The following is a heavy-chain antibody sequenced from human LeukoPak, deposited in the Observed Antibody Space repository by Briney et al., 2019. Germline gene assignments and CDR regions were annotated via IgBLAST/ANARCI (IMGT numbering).Heavy chain of an antibody. J-gene: IGHJ4*02. D-gene: IGHD3-10*01. Sequence: GSLRLSCAASGFTVSSNYVSWVRQAPGKGLEWVSVIYSDGSTYYADSVKGRFTISRDNSKNTLYLQMNSLRAEDTAVYYCARYDGGSGPFDYWGQGTLVTVSS. CDR1: GFTVSSNY. CDR2: IYSDGST. CDR3: ARYDGGSGPFDY. V-gene: IGHV3-53*01.